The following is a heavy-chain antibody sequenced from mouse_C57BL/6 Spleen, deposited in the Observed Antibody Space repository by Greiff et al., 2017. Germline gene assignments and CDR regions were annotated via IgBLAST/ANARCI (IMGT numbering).Heavy chain of an antibody. J-gene: IGHJ3*01. CDR2: IWGVGST. Sequence: QVQLKESGPGLVAPSQSLSITCTVSGFSLTSYGVDWVRQSPGKGLEWLGVIWGVGSTNYNTALKSRLSISKDNSKSQVFLKMNSLQTDDTAMYYCASEGPYYSNYIAYWGQGTLVTVSA. CDR3: ASEGPYYSNYIAY. D-gene: IGHD2-5*01. V-gene: IGHV2-6*01. CDR1: GFSLTSYG.